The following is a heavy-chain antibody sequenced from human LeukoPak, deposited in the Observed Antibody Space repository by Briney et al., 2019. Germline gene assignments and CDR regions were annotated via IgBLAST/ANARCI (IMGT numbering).Heavy chain of an antibody. CDR3: ARHDNYGSGSYAIDY. D-gene: IGHD3-10*01. V-gene: IGHV4-4*07. CDR2: IYTSGST. CDR1: GGSISSYY. Sequence: SETLSLTCTVSGGSISSYYWSWIRQPAGKGLEWIGRIYTSGSTNYNPSLKSRVTISVATSENQFSLKLTSVTAADTAVYYCARHDNYGSGSYAIDYWGQGTLVTVSS. J-gene: IGHJ4*02.